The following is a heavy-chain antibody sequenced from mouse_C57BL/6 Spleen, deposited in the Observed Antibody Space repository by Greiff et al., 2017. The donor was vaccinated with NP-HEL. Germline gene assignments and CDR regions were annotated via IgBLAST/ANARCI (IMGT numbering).Heavy chain of an antibody. D-gene: IGHD4-1*01. J-gene: IGHJ3*01. CDR2: IRSKSNNYAT. Sequence: EVQLVESGGGLVQPKGSLKLSCAASGFSFNTYAMNWVRQAPGKGLEWVARIRSKSNNYATYYADSVKDRFTISRDDSESMLYLQMNNLKTEDTAMYYCVRQGVQTGSWFAYCVQWSLVTVSA. CDR1: GFSFNTYA. V-gene: IGHV10-1*01. CDR3: VRQGVQTGSWFAY.